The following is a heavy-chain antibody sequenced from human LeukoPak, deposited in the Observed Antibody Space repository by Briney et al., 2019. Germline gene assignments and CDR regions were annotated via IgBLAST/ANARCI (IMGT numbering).Heavy chain of an antibody. CDR2: MNPNSGGT. CDR1: GYTFTSYD. V-gene: IGHV1-2*02. Sequence: ASVKVSCKASGYTFTSYDINWVRQATGQGLEWMGWMNPNSGGTNYAQKFQGRVTMTRDTSISTAYMELSRLRSDDTAVYYCARVKGTNSGIAADYWGQGTLVTVSS. D-gene: IGHD6-13*01. J-gene: IGHJ4*02. CDR3: ARVKGTNSGIAADY.